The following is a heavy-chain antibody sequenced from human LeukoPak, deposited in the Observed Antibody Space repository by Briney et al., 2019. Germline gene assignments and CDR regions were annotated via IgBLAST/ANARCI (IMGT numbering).Heavy chain of an antibody. CDR1: GFTFGDYA. D-gene: IGHD4-17*01. CDR2: IRSKAYGGTT. V-gene: IGHV3-49*04. Sequence: GGSLRLSCTASGFTFGDYAMSWVRQAPGKGLEWVGFIRSKAYGGTTENAASVKGRFTISRDDSKSIAYLQMNSLKTEDTAVYYCTRVLDYGQDYYYGMDVWGRGTTVTVSS. J-gene: IGHJ6*02. CDR3: TRVLDYGQDYYYGMDV.